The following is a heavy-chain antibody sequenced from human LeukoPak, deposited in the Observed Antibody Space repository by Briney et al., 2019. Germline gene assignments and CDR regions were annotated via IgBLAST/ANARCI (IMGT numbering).Heavy chain of an antibody. J-gene: IGHJ4*02. V-gene: IGHV4-30-2*01. Sequence: PSETLSLTCAVSGGSISSGGYSWSWIRQPPGKGLEWIGYIYHSGSTYYNPSLKSQVTISVDRSKNQFSLKLSSVTAADTAVYYCARLTMTTVVAYFDYWGQGTLVTVSS. CDR1: GGSISSGGYS. CDR3: ARLTMTTVVAYFDY. D-gene: IGHD4-23*01. CDR2: IYHSGST.